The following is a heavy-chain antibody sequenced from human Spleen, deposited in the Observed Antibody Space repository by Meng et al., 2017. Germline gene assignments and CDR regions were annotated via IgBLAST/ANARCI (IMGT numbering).Heavy chain of an antibody. D-gene: IGHD2-2*01. CDR3: TRDGYSDCSSTSCFDY. CDR1: GYTFTNYA. V-gene: IGHV7-4-1*02. CDR2: IDTKTGHP. Sequence: ASVKVSCKASGYTFTNYAINWLRQAPGQGLEWMGWIDTKTGHPTYSQGFTGRFVFSLDTSVSTAYLQISSLKADDTAVYYCTRDGYSDCSSTSCFDYWGQGTLVTVSS. J-gene: IGHJ4*02.